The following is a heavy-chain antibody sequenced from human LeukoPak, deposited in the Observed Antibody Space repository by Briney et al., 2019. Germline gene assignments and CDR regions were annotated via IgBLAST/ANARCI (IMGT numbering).Heavy chain of an antibody. CDR2: ISSSSSYI. D-gene: IGHD3-16*02. Sequence: PGGSLRLSCSASGFTFSSYSMNWVRQAPGKGLEWVSSISSSSSYIYYADSVKGRFTISRDNSKNTLYLQMNSLRAEDTAVYYCARARSPLLAHWGRGTLVTVSS. J-gene: IGHJ4*02. CDR1: GFTFSSYS. V-gene: IGHV3-21*01. CDR3: ARARSPLLAH.